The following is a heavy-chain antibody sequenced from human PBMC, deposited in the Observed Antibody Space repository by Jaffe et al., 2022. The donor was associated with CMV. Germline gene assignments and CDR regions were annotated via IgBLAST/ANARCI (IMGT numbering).Heavy chain of an antibody. CDR3: ARDAELYYDSSGYYDY. CDR1: GFTFSSYG. CDR2: IWYDGSNK. D-gene: IGHD3-22*01. V-gene: IGHV3-33*08. Sequence: QVQLVESGGGVVQPGRSLRLSCAASGFTFSSYGMHWVRQAPGKGLEWVAVIWYDGSNKYYADSVKGRFTISRDNSKNTLYLQMNSLRAEDTAVYYCARDAELYYDSSGYYDYWGQGTLVTVSS. J-gene: IGHJ4*02.